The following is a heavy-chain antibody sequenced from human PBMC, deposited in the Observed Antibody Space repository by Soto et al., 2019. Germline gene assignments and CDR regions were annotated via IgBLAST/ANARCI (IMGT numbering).Heavy chain of an antibody. Sequence: EVQLVESGGDLVQPGGSLRLSCVASGFSFSSTWMHWVRQAPGKGLVWVSRIKSDGRSTTYADSVKGRFTISRDNAKNTWYLQMNRLTAEDTAVYYCVRDRYYNMDVWGQGTTVTVSS. CDR1: GFSFSSTW. V-gene: IGHV3-74*01. J-gene: IGHJ6*02. CDR3: VRDRYYNMDV. CDR2: IKSDGRST.